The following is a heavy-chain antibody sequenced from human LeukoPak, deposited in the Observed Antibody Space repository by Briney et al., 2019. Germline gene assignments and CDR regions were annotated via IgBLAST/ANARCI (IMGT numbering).Heavy chain of an antibody. J-gene: IGHJ4*02. CDR2: IIPIFGTA. CDR1: GGTFSSYA. Sequence: ASVKVSCKASGGTFSSYAISWVRQAPGQGLEWMGRIIPIFGTANYAQKFQRRVTITADKSTSTAYMELSSLRSEDTAVYYCARDRFGGEQSWGQGTLVTVSS. CDR3: ARDRFGGEQS. V-gene: IGHV1-69*06. D-gene: IGHD3-16*01.